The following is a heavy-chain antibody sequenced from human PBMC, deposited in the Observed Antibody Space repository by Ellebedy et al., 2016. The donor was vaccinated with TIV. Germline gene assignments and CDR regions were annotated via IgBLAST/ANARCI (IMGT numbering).Heavy chain of an antibody. J-gene: IGHJ2*01. V-gene: IGHV3-7*03. CDR1: GFIFSSDW. CDR3: PRVRFTSWSFDL. CDR2: IKQDGNEK. D-gene: IGHD3-16*01. Sequence: GESLKISCEVSGFIFSSDWMSLVRETPGKGLEWVANIKQDGNEKQYVGSVGDRFIISRDNAKNSLSLRINNPRAEDTAVYYCPRVRFTSWSFDLWGRGTLVTVSS.